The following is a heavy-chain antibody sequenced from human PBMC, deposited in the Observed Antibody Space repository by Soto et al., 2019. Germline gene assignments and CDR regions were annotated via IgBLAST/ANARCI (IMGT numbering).Heavy chain of an antibody. J-gene: IGHJ6*02. CDR1: GFIFSSYR. CDR3: ARVRVYYYYGMDV. V-gene: IGHV3-7*04. D-gene: IGHD3-10*01. CDR2: IKEDGSEK. Sequence: PGGSLRLSCAASGFIFSSYRMSWVRQAPGKGLEWVANIKEDGSEKYYVDSVKGRFTISRDNAKNSLYLQLNSLRAEDTAVYYCARVRVYYYYGMDVWGQGTTVTVSS.